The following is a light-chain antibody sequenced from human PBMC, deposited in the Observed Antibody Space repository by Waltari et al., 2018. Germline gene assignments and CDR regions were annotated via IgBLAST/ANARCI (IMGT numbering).Light chain of an antibody. V-gene: IGKV3-15*01. CDR2: GAS. Sequence: EVVMTQSPATLSVSPGERVALSCRASQSVNYNLAWYQQKPGQAPRLLIDGASDRATGIPARFSGSGSGTEFTLTISSLHSEDFAIYYCQQYNIWPWTFGQGTRVDTK. CDR1: QSVNYN. CDR3: QQYNIWPWT. J-gene: IGKJ1*01.